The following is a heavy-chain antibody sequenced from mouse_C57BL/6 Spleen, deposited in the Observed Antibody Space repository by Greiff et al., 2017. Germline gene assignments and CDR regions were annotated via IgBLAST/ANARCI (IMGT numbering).Heavy chain of an antibody. CDR3: TRGFAY. CDR2: IDPETGGT. Sequence: VQLQESGAELVRPGASVTLSCKASGYTFTDYEMHWVKQTPVHGLEWIGAIDPETGGTAYNQKFKGKAILTADKSSSTAYMEHRSLTSEDSAVYYGTRGFAYWGQGTLVTVSA. V-gene: IGHV1-15*01. CDR1: GYTFTDYE. J-gene: IGHJ3*01.